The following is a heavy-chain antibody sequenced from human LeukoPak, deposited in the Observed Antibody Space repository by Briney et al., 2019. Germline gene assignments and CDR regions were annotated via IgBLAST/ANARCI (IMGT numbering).Heavy chain of an antibody. V-gene: IGHV3-48*03. D-gene: IGHD2-21*02. J-gene: IGHJ6*03. CDR3: ARESGDSADMPGYYYYMDV. CDR2: ISSSGSTI. CDR1: GFTFSSYE. Sequence: GGSLRLSCAASGFTFSSYEMNWVRQAPGKGLEWVSYISSSGSTIYYADSVKGRFTISRDNARNTLFLQMNSLRVEDTAVYFCARESGDSADMPGYYYYMDVWAKGTTVIVSS.